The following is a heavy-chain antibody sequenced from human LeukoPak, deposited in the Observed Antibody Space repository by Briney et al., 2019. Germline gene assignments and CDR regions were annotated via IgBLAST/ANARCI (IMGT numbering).Heavy chain of an antibody. CDR3: AKRVDMDV. J-gene: IGHJ6*03. CDR1: GFTFSSDE. Sequence: PGGSLRLSCTASGFTFSSDEMNWVRQAPGKGLEWTSYISSDSGSTIYYADSVRGRFTIFRDNAKQSLYLQMNTLRAEDTAVYYCAKRVDMDVWGKGTTVIVSS. CDR2: ISSDSGSTI. V-gene: IGHV3-48*03.